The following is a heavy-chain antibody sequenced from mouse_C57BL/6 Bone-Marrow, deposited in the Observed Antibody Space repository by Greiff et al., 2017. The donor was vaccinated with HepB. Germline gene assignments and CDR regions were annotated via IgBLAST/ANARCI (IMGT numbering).Heavy chain of an antibody. V-gene: IGHV1-18*01. D-gene: IGHD1-1*01. CDR3: ARRGMTTVMDFDY. CDR1: GYTFTDYN. Sequence: VQLQQSGPELVKPGASVKIPCKASGYTFTDYNMDWVKQSHGKSLEWIGDINPNNGGTIYNQKFKSKATLTVDTSSSTAYMQLSSLTSEDSAVYYCARRGMTTVMDFDYWGQGTTLTVSS. CDR2: INPNNGGT. J-gene: IGHJ2*01.